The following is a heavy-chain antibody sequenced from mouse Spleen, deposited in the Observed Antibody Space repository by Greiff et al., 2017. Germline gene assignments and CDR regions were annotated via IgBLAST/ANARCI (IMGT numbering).Heavy chain of an antibody. Sequence: VQLQQPGAELVRPGTSVKLSCKASGYTFTSYWMHWVKQRPGQGLEWIGVIDPSDSYTNYNQKFKGKATLTVDTSSSTAYMQLSSLTSEDSAVYYCAREGDEGFAYWGQGTLVTVSA. CDR3: AREGDEGFAY. J-gene: IGHJ3*01. CDR1: GYTFTSYW. V-gene: IGHV1-59*01. D-gene: IGHD3-3*01. CDR2: IDPSDSYT.